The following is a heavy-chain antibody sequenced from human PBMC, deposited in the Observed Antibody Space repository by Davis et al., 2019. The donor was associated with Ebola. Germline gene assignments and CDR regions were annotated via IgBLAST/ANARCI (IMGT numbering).Heavy chain of an antibody. V-gene: IGHV3-23*01. D-gene: IGHD3-10*01. CDR2: ISGSGCST. CDR3: ARDRITMVRGVAYYYYGMDV. CDR1: GFTFSSYA. Sequence: PGGSLRLSCAASGFTFSSYAMSWVRQAPGKGLEWVSAISGSGCSTYYADSVKGRFTISRDNSKNTLYLQMNSLRDEDTAVYYCARDRITMVRGVAYYYYGMDVWGQGTTVTVSS. J-gene: IGHJ6*02.